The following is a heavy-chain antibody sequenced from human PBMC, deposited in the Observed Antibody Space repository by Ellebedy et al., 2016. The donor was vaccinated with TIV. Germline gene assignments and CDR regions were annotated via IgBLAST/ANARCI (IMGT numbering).Heavy chain of an antibody. CDR3: ARDFVEQQLVRFSYYYGMDV. V-gene: IGHV3-21*01. Sequence: GGSLRLSXAASGFTFSSYSMNWVRQAPGKGLEWVSSISSSSSYIYYADSVKGRFTISRDNAKNSLYLQMNSLRAEDTAVYYCARDFVEQQLVRFSYYYGMDVWGQGTTVTVSS. CDR2: ISSSSSYI. D-gene: IGHD6-13*01. CDR1: GFTFSSYS. J-gene: IGHJ6*02.